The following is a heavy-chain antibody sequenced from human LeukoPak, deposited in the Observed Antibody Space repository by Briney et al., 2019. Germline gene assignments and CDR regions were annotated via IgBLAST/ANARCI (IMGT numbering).Heavy chain of an antibody. CDR2: ILKDGSSP. Sequence: GSLRLSCEASGFTFSGFTMHWVRQAPGKGLEWVALILKDGSSPRYADSVKGRFTTSRDNSKNTLHLQMNSLRAEDTAIYYCTKDSREYTSSYVWGQGTLVTVSS. CDR3: TKDSREYTSSYV. V-gene: IGHV3-30*04. CDR1: GFTFSGFT. J-gene: IGHJ4*02. D-gene: IGHD6-6*01.